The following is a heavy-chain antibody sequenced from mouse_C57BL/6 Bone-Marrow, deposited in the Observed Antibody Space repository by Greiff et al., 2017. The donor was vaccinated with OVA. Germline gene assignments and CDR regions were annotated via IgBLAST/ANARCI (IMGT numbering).Heavy chain of an antibody. CDR3: AREENYSNWFAY. J-gene: IGHJ3*01. Sequence: EVQLVESGGGLVKPGGSLKLSCAASGFTFSSYAMSWVRQTPEKRLEWVATISDGGSYTYYPDNVKGRFTISRDNAKNNLYLQMSHLKSEDTAMYYCAREENYSNWFAYWGQGTLVTVSA. V-gene: IGHV5-4*01. D-gene: IGHD2-5*01. CDR2: ISDGGSYT. CDR1: GFTFSSYA.